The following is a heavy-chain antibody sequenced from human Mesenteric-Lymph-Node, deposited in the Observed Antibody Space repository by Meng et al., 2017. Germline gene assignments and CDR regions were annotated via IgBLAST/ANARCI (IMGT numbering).Heavy chain of an antibody. V-gene: IGHV1-69*06. Sequence: SVKVSCKASGGTFSSYAISWVRQAPGQGLEWMGGIIPIFGTANYAQKFRGRVTITADKSTSTAYMELSSLRSEDTAVYYCARDTTGTTGYYYYGMDVWGQGTTVTVSS. D-gene: IGHD1-1*01. CDR3: ARDTTGTTGYYYYGMDV. CDR1: GGTFSSYA. CDR2: IIPIFGTA. J-gene: IGHJ6*02.